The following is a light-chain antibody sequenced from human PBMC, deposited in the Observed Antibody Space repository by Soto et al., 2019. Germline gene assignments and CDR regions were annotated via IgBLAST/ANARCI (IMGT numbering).Light chain of an antibody. J-gene: IGLJ7*01. V-gene: IGLV1-51*01. Sequence: QSVLTQPPSVSAAPGQSVTISCSGSSSNVGNKYVSWYQQVPGTAPKLLIYEDYKRPSGIPDRFSGSKSGTSATLGITGLQTGDEADYYCETSDSSLSIAVFGGGTQLTVL. CDR2: EDY. CDR1: SSNVGNKY. CDR3: ETSDSSLSIAV.